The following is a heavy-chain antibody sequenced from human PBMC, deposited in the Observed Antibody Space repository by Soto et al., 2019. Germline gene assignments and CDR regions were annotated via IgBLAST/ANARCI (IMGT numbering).Heavy chain of an antibody. Sequence: EVQLVESGGGLVKPGGSLRLSCAASGFTFSSYSMNWVRQAPGKGLEWVSSISSSSSYIYYADSVKGRFTISRDNAKNAPYVQMNSLRAEDTAVYYCARVGDSSAADPTYYYYGMDVWGQGTTVTVSS. CDR1: GFTFSSYS. D-gene: IGHD3-22*01. CDR2: ISSSSSYI. CDR3: ARVGDSSAADPTYYYYGMDV. J-gene: IGHJ6*02. V-gene: IGHV3-21*01.